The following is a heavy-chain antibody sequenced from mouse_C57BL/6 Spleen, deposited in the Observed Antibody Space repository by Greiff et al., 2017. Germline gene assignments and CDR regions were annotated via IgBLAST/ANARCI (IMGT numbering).Heavy chain of an antibody. V-gene: IGHV5-16*01. CDR2: INYDGSST. CDR3: ARAPKIYYYGSSYVFDY. CDR1: GFTFSDYY. Sequence: EVKLVESEGGLVQPGSSMKLSCTASGFTFSDYYMAWVRQVPEKGLEWVANINYDGSSTYYLDSLKSRFIISRDNAKNILYLQMSSLKSEDTATYYCARAPKIYYYGSSYVFDYWGQGTTLTVSS. J-gene: IGHJ2*01. D-gene: IGHD1-1*01.